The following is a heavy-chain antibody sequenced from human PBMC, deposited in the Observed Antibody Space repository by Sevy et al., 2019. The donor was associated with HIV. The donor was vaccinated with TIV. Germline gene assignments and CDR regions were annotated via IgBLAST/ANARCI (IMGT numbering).Heavy chain of an antibody. CDR1: GFTFSDYA. CDR2: ISSDGITK. D-gene: IGHD2-15*01. V-gene: IGHV3-30-3*01. CDR3: ASEEATNRNISYCSGDNCFYNPFDP. J-gene: IGHJ5*02. Sequence: GGSLRLSCAASGFTFSDYAMHWVRQAPGKGLEWVSIISSDGITKYYADSVKGRFTISRDNSGNSLYLQMNSLRHEDTAVYYCASEEATNRNISYCSGDNCFYNPFDPWGQGTLVTVSS.